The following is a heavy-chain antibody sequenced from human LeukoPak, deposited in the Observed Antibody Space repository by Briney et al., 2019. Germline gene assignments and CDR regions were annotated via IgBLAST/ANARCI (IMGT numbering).Heavy chain of an antibody. J-gene: IGHJ4*02. CDR1: GGSISNSSYY. Sequence: PSETVSLTCTVSGGSISNSSYYWGWIRQPPGKGLEWIGAIYYSGSTYFDPSLKSRVTMSVDTSKNQFSLKLSSVTAADTAVYYCARQFYDILTGYPYYFDHWGQGTLVTVSS. V-gene: IGHV4-39*01. CDR2: IYYSGST. CDR3: ARQFYDILTGYPYYFDH. D-gene: IGHD3-9*01.